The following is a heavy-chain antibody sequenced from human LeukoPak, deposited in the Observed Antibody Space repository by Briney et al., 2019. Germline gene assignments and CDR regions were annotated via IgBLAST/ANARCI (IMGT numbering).Heavy chain of an antibody. J-gene: IGHJ6*04. CDR1: GGSFSGYY. Sequence: SETLSLTCVVYGGSFSGYYWSWIRQPPGKGLEWIGEIYHRGSANYNPSLKSRVSISVDTSKNQFSLKLSSVTAADTAVYYCASLYDSGSYHSYYYGMDVWGKGTTVTVSS. CDR3: ASLYDSGSYHSYYYGMDV. D-gene: IGHD3-10*01. V-gene: IGHV4-34*01. CDR2: IYHRGSA.